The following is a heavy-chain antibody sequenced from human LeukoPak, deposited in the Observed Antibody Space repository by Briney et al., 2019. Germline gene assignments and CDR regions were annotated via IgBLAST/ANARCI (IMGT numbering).Heavy chain of an antibody. V-gene: IGHV3-30*02. CDR2: IRYDGSNI. Sequence: GGSLRLSCAASGFTFSSYGMHWVRQAPGKGLEWVAFIRYDGSNIYYADSVRGRFTISRDNSKNTLYLQMNSLRAEDTAVYYCARGHLRDDWLSAWFDPWGQGTLVTVSS. D-gene: IGHD3-9*01. CDR3: ARGHLRDDWLSAWFDP. J-gene: IGHJ5*02. CDR1: GFTFSSYG.